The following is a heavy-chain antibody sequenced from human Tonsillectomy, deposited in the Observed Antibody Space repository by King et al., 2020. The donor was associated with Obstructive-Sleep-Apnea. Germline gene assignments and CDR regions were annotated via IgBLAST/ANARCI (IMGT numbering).Heavy chain of an antibody. CDR1: RFSFSQYS. CDR3: ARDSSWVFDF. Sequence: VQLVESGGGLVQPGGSLRLSCAASRFSFSQYSLNSVRQAPGKGLEWISYIAPWCDTYYSDSVKGRFTISRDNAKNSVYLHMNDLRAEDTAVYYCARDSSWVFDFWGQGTLVTVSS. V-gene: IGHV3-48*04. J-gene: IGHJ4*02. D-gene: IGHD3-16*01. CDR2: IAPWCDT.